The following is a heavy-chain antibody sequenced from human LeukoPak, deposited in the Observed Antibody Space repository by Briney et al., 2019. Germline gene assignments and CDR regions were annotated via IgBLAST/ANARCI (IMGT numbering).Heavy chain of an antibody. CDR2: IYYSGST. D-gene: IGHD3-16*02. CDR1: GGSISSSSYY. CDR3: ARQRTLWGSYQMGDY. V-gene: IGHV4-39*01. J-gene: IGHJ4*02. Sequence: PSETLSLTCTVSGGSISSSSYYWGWIRQPPGKGLEWIGSIYYSGSTYYNPSLKSRVTISVDTSKNQFSLKLSSVTAADTAVYYCARQRTLWGSYQMGDYWGQGTLVTVSS.